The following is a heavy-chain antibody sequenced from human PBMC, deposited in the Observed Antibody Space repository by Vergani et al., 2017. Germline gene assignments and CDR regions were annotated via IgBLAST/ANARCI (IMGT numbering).Heavy chain of an antibody. CDR1: GFTSAGYV. D-gene: IGHD6-6*01. CDR2: ISWNSNSI. CDR3: AKDLGTSSGGGWFDP. V-gene: IGHV3-9*02. Sequence: EVQLVESGGGLVQPGGSLRLSCVASGFTSAGYVMHWVRQAPGKGLEWVSGISWNSNSIGYADSVKGRFTISRDNAKNSLYLQMNSLRAEDTALYYCAKDLGTSSGGGWFDPWGQGTLVTVSS. J-gene: IGHJ5*02.